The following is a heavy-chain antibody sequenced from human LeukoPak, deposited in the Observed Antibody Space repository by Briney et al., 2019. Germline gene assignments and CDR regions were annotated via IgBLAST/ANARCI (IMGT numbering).Heavy chain of an antibody. J-gene: IGHJ4*02. CDR1: GFTFSSYG. CDR2: ITYDGSNK. V-gene: IGHV3-30*18. Sequence: GRSLRLSCAASGFTFSSYGMHWVRQVPGKGLEWVAVITYDGSNKYYADSVKGRFTISRDNSKNTLYLQMNSLRAEDTAVYYCAKDLNTIFGVVIDWGQGTLVTVSS. CDR3: AKDLNTIFGVVID. D-gene: IGHD3-3*01.